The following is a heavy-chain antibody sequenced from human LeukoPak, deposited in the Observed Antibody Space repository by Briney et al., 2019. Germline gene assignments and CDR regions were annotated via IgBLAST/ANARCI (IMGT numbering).Heavy chain of an antibody. V-gene: IGHV3-49*04. D-gene: IGHD2-2*01. CDR1: GFTFGDYA. CDR2: IRSKAYGGTT. CDR3: TGEDIVVVPAARLTRFDY. Sequence: PGRSLRLSCTASGFTFGDYAMSWVRQAPGKGLEWVGFIRSKAYGGTTEYAASVKGRFTISRDDSKSIAYLQMNSLKTEDTAVYYCTGEDIVVVPAARLTRFDYWGQGTLVTVSS. J-gene: IGHJ4*02.